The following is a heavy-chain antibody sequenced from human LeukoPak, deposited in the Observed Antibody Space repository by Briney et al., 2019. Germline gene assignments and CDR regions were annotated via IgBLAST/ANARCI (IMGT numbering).Heavy chain of an antibody. J-gene: IGHJ3*02. Sequence: TSETLSLTCTVSGGSISSYYWSWLRQPPGKGLEWIGYIYYSGSTNYNPSLKSRVTISVDTSKNQFSLKLSSVTAADTAVYYCARGGSFGEFYDAFDIWGQGTMVTVSS. CDR2: IYYSGST. CDR3: ARGGSFGEFYDAFDI. D-gene: IGHD3-10*01. CDR1: GGSISSYY. V-gene: IGHV4-59*01.